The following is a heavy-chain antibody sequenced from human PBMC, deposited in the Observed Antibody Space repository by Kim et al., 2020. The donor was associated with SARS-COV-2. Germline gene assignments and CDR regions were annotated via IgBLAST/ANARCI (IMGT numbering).Heavy chain of an antibody. V-gene: IGHV7-4-1*02. Sequence: ASVKVSCKASGYTFTSYAMNWVRQAPGQGLEWMGWINTNTGNPTYAQGFTGRFVFSLDTSVSTAYLQISSLKAEDTAVYYCARGGLDVVVVTAKMFYYYGMDVWGQGTTVTVSS. CDR3: ARGGLDVVVVTAKMFYYYGMDV. D-gene: IGHD2-21*02. CDR1: GYTFTSYA. J-gene: IGHJ6*02. CDR2: INTNTGNP.